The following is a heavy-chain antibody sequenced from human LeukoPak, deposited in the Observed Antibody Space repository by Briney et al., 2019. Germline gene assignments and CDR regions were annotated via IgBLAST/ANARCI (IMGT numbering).Heavy chain of an antibody. J-gene: IGHJ6*02. CDR2: ISGSGGST. V-gene: IGHV3-23*01. CDR1: GFTFSSYA. CDR3: GRIAINANNGMDV. Sequence: PGGSLRLSCAASGFTFSSYAMSWVRQAPGKGLEWVSAISGSGGSTYYADSVKGRFTISRDNSKNTLYLQRNSLRTEDTAVYYCGRIAINANNGMDVWGQGTTVTVSS. D-gene: IGHD1/OR15-1a*01.